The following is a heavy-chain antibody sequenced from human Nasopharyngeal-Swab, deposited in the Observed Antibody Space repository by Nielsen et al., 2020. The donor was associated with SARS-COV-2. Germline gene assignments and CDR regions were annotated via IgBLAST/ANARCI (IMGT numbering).Heavy chain of an antibody. CDR3: ARRYDYFDY. J-gene: IGHJ4*02. Sequence: GGSLRLSCTASGLNFSSFWMSWFRQAPGKGLEWVANMKQDGSVKYYLDSVKGRFTISRDNAKNSLFLEMNSLRAEDTAVYYCARRYDYFDYWGQGTLVTVSS. D-gene: IGHD1-1*01. CDR2: MKQDGSVK. V-gene: IGHV3-7*01. CDR1: GLNFSSFW.